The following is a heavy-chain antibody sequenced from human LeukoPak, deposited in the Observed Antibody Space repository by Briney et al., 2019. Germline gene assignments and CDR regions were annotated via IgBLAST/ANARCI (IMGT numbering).Heavy chain of an antibody. J-gene: IGHJ4*02. V-gene: IGHV3-15*01. CDR3: TTDQGSGWKL. D-gene: IGHD6-19*01. Sequence: GGSLRLSCAASGFTFSSYGMHWVRQAPGKGLEWVGRIKSKTDGGTTDYAAPVKGRFTISRDDSKNTLYLQMNSLKTEDTAVYYCTTDQGSGWKLWGQGTLVTVSS. CDR1: GFTFSSYG. CDR2: IKSKTDGGTT.